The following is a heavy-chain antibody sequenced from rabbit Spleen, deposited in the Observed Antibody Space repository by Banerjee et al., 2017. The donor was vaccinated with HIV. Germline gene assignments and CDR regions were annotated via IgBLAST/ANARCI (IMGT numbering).Heavy chain of an antibody. CDR1: GVSFSSSYY. V-gene: IGHV1S45*01. CDR3: VRDPFNL. CDR2: IAAGDSGNT. J-gene: IGHJ4*01. Sequence: EQLEESGGGLVKPEGSLTLTCKASGVSFSSSYYMCWVRQAPGKGLEWIACIAAGDSGNTGYASWAKGRFTISKTSSTTVTLQMTSLTAADTATYFCVRDPFNLWGPGTLVTVS.